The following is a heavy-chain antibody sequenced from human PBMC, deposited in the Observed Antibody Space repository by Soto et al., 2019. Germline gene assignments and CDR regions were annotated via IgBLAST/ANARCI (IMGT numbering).Heavy chain of an antibody. V-gene: IGHV4-34*01. Sequence: QVQLQQWGAGLLKPSETLSLNCAVNGGSLSGYYWSWIRQPPGKGLEWIGEIKDGGRTNYSPSLKSRATISSDTSNNKFYLRLYSVTAADTGVYYCARGQEGVVATHWDQGTLVTVSS. CDR3: ARGQEGVVATH. J-gene: IGHJ4*02. CDR2: IKDGGRT. CDR1: GGSLSGYY. D-gene: IGHD5-12*01.